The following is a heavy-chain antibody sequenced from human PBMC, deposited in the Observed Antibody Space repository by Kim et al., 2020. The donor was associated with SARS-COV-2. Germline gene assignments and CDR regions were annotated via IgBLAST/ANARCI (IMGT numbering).Heavy chain of an antibody. CDR2: IKSKTDGGTT. Sequence: GGSLRLSCAASGFTFSNAWMSWVRQAPGKGLEWVGRIKSKTDGGTTDYAAPVKGRFTISRDDSKNTLYLQMNSLKTEDTAVYYCTTSREPTYYYGSGSYFDYWGQGTLVTVSS. D-gene: IGHD3-10*01. CDR3: TTSREPTYYYGSGSYFDY. J-gene: IGHJ4*02. CDR1: GFTFSNAW. V-gene: IGHV3-15*01.